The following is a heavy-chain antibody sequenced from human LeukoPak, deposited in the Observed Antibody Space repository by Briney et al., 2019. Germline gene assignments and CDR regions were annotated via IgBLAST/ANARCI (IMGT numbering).Heavy chain of an antibody. V-gene: IGHV1-8*01. CDR3: ARAYNLGYCSGGSCLHFDY. CDR1: GYTFTSYD. Sequence: ASVKVSCKASGYTFTSYDINWVRQATGQGLEWMGWMNPNSGNTGYAQKFQGRVTMTRNTSISTAYMELSSLRSEDTAVYYCARAYNLGYCSGGSCLHFDYWGQGTLVTVSS. D-gene: IGHD2-15*01. J-gene: IGHJ4*02. CDR2: MNPNSGNT.